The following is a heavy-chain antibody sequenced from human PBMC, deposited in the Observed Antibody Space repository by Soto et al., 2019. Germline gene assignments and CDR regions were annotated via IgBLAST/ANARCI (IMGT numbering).Heavy chain of an antibody. Sequence: QVQLVESGGGVVQPGGSLRLSCAASGFTFSSYGMHWVRQAPGKGLEWVAVIWYNGSNKYYADSVKGRFTISRDNSKDTLYLQLKNLSGEDTAVYYCARGALYRIHLGEFSFYIDYWGQGTLVTVSS. V-gene: IGHV3-33*01. CDR1: GFTFSSYG. CDR3: ARGALYRIHLGEFSFYIDY. CDR2: IWYNGSNK. J-gene: IGHJ4*02. D-gene: IGHD3-16*02.